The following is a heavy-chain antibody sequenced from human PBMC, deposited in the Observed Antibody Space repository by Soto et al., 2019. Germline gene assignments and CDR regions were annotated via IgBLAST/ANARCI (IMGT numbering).Heavy chain of an antibody. J-gene: IGHJ4*01. V-gene: IGHV3-15*01. D-gene: IGHD5-18*01. CDR1: GFTFSGSA. Sequence: GGSLRLSCAASGFTFSGSAMHWVRQASGKGLEWVGHIKIKIHGGTTDYAAPVKGRFTISRDDSKSTLYLQMNSLKTEDTAVYYCTIHRGYSSPALFDYWGQGTLVTGSS. CDR2: IKIKIHGGTT. CDR3: TIHRGYSSPALFDY.